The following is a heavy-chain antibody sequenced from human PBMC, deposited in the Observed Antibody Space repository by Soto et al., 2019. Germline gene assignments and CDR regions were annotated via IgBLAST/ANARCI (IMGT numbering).Heavy chain of an antibody. V-gene: IGHV3-73*01. CDR2: IRSKANSYAT. D-gene: IGHD1-26*01. J-gene: IGHJ3*02. CDR3: TRHDGSYYAFDI. Sequence: GGSLRLSCAASGFTFSGSAMHWDRQAFGKGLEWVGRIRSKANSYATAYAASVKGRFTISRDDSKNTAYLQMNSLKTEDTAVYYCTRHDGSYYAFDIWGQGTMVTVS. CDR1: GFTFSGSA.